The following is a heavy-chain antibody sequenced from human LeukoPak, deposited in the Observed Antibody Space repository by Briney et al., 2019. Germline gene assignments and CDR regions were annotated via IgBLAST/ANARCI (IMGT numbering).Heavy chain of an antibody. CDR1: GFTFISYG. D-gene: IGHD2-21*02. CDR3: ARELPREVTLDY. V-gene: IGHV3-74*01. J-gene: IGHJ4*01. Sequence: GGSLRLSCAVSGFTFISYGMQWVRQAPGKGLAWVSRINTDGSSTAYADSVKGRFTISRDNAKNTLYLQMNNLRAEDTAVYYCARELPREVTLDYWGQGTLVTVSS. CDR2: INTDGSST.